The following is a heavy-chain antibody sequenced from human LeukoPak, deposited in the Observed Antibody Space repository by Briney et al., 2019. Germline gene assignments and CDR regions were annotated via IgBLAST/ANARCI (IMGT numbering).Heavy chain of an antibody. J-gene: IGHJ6*04. CDR1: GFTFSSYS. V-gene: IGHV3-48*04. D-gene: IGHD3-10*02. Sequence: GGSLRLSCAASGFTFSSYSMNWVRQAPGKGLEGVSYISSSSSTIYYADPVKGRFTISRDNDKNSLYLQMNSLRAEDTAVYYCAELGITMIGGVWGKGTTVTISS. CDR2: ISSSSSTI. CDR3: AELGITMIGGV.